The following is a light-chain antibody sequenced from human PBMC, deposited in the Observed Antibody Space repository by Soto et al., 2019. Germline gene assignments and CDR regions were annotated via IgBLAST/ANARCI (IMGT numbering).Light chain of an antibody. V-gene: IGLV2-14*01. CDR2: AVT. CDR1: SSDVGGYNY. J-gene: IGLJ1*01. CDR3: SAYTSSSTL. Sequence: SALTQPASVSGSPGQSITISCPGTSSDVGGYNYVSWYQQHPGKAPKLMIYAVTDRPSGVSSRFSGSKSGNTASLTISGLQAEDEADYYCSAYTSSSTLFGTGTKVTVL.